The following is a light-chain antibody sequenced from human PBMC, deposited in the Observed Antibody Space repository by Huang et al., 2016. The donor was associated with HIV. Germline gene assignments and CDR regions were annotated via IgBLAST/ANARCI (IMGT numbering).Light chain of an antibody. CDR1: QSISNW. CDR3: QQYNSYPIT. Sequence: DIQMTQSPSTLSASVGDRVPITCRASQSISNWLAWYQQKPGKAPKLLIYKASSLESGVPSRFSGSGSGTEFTVTISSLQPDDSANYYCQQYNSYPITFGQGTRLEIK. CDR2: KAS. V-gene: IGKV1-5*03. J-gene: IGKJ5*01.